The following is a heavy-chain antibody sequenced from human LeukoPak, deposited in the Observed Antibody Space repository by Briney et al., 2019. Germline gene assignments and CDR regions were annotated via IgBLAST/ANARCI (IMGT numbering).Heavy chain of an antibody. Sequence: GGSLRLSCAASGFTFSSYWMSWVRQAPGKGLEWVTNIKQDGSEKYYVDSVKGRFTISRDNAKNSLFLQVNSLRAEDTAVYYCVRETGWLFDFWGQGTLVIVSS. J-gene: IGHJ4*02. CDR1: GFTFSSYW. CDR3: VRETGWLFDF. D-gene: IGHD5-12*01. V-gene: IGHV3-7*01. CDR2: IKQDGSEK.